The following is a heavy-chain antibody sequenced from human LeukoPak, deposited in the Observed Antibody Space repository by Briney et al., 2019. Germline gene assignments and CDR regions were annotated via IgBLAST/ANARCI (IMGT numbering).Heavy chain of an antibody. CDR3: ARGGDGYNPPLY. CDR1: GYTFTAYY. D-gene: IGHD5-24*01. CDR2: INPNSGGT. Sequence: ASVKVSCKASGYTFTAYYMHWVRQAPGQGLEWMGWINPNSGGTNYGQKFQGRVTMTRDTSISTAYMELSRLRSDDTAVYYCARGGDGYNPPLYWGQGTLVTVSS. V-gene: IGHV1-2*02. J-gene: IGHJ4*02.